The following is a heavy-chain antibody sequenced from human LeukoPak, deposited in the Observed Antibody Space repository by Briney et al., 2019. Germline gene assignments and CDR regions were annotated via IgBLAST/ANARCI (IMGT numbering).Heavy chain of an antibody. CDR2: ISAYNGNT. D-gene: IGHD2-2*02. J-gene: IGHJ4*02. CDR3: ARGYCSSTSCYNDY. V-gene: IGHV1-18*01. Sequence: ASVKVSCKASGYTFTSYGISWVRQAPGQGLEWMGWISAYNGNTNYAQKLQGRVTMTTDTSTSTAYMELRSLRSDDAAVYYCARGYCSSTSCYNDYWGQGTLVTVSS. CDR1: GYTFTSYG.